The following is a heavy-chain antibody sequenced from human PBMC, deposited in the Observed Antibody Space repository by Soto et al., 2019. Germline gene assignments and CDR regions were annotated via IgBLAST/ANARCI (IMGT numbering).Heavy chain of an antibody. CDR3: ACSHRSSWADY. D-gene: IGHD6-13*01. CDR2: IYYSGST. CDR1: GGSISSYY. V-gene: IGHV4-59*08. J-gene: IGHJ4*02. Sequence: SETLSLTCTVSGGSISSYYWSWILQPPGKGLEWIGYIYYSGSTNYNPSLKSRVTISVDTSKNQFSLKLSSVTAADTAVYYCACSHRSSWADYWGQGTLVIVSS.